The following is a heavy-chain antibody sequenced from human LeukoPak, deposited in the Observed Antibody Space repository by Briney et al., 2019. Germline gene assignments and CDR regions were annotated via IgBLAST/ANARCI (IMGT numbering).Heavy chain of an antibody. CDR2: ISSSSYI. D-gene: IGHD1-26*01. CDR1: RFTLSSYS. CDR3: ASGELLPNRFDP. Sequence: GGSLRLSCAASRFTLSSYSMNWVRQAPGKGLEWVSSISSSSYIYYADSVKGRFTISRDNAKDSLYLQMNSLRAEDTAVYYCASGELLPNRFDPWGQGTLVTVSS. J-gene: IGHJ5*02. V-gene: IGHV3-21*01.